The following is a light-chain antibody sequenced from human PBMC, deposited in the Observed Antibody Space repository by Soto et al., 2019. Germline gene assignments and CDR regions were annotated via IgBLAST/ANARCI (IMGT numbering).Light chain of an antibody. CDR1: QSVSSSY. Sequence: EIVLTQSPGTLSLSPGERATLSCRASQSVSSSYLAWYQQKPGQAPRLLIYGASSRATGIPDRFSGSGSGTDFTLTISRLEPEDFAVYYCQQRSSWPFTFGPGTKGDIK. V-gene: IGKV3D-20*02. CDR3: QQRSSWPFT. CDR2: GAS. J-gene: IGKJ3*01.